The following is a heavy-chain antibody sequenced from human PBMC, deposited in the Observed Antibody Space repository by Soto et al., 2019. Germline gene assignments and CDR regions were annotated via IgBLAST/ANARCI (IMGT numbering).Heavy chain of an antibody. Sequence: QVQLVQSGAEVKKPGASVKVSCKASGYTFTSYEINWVRQATGQGLEWMGWMNPNSGDTGYAQKFLGRVTMTRDNSISTAYMELSSLRSEATAVYYCARGELLWFGELLRWGQGTRVTVSS. CDR1: GYTFTSYE. CDR3: ARGELLWFGELLR. V-gene: IGHV1-8*01. J-gene: IGHJ4*02. CDR2: MNPNSGDT. D-gene: IGHD3-10*01.